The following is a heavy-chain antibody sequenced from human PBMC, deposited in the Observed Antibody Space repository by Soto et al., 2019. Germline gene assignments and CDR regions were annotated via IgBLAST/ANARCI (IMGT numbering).Heavy chain of an antibody. V-gene: IGHV1-58*01. Sequence: ASLKVSCKASGFPFTSSAVQWVRQARGPRLEWIGWIVVGSGNTNYAQKFQERVTITRDMSTSTAYMELSSLRSEDTAVYYCAADPNYYDSSGYYYHYYYGMDVWGQGTTVNVS. CDR1: GFPFTSSA. CDR2: IVVGSGNT. CDR3: AADPNYYDSSGYYYHYYYGMDV. D-gene: IGHD3-22*01. J-gene: IGHJ6*02.